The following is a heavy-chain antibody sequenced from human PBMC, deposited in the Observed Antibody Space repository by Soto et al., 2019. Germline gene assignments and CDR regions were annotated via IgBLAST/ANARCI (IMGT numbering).Heavy chain of an antibody. CDR1: GFTFSSYS. CDR3: ARVPYYDILTGYSPNWFDP. D-gene: IGHD3-9*01. Sequence: LRLSCAASGFTFSSYSMNWVRQAPGKGLEWVSSISSSSSYIYYADSVKGRFTISRDNAKNSLYLQMNSLRAEDTAVYYCARVPYYDILTGYSPNWFDPWGQGTLVTVSS. J-gene: IGHJ5*02. V-gene: IGHV3-21*01. CDR2: ISSSSSYI.